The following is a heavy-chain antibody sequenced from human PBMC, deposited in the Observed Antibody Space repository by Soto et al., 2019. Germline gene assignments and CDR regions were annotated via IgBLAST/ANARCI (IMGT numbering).Heavy chain of an antibody. V-gene: IGHV1-69*02. Sequence: GASVKVSCKASGGTFSSYTISWVRQAPGQGLEWMGRIIPILGIANYAQKFQGRVTITADKSTSTAYMELSSLRSEDTAVYYCARSHYYDSSGYYHTGIDYWGQGTLVTVSS. CDR3: ARSHYYDSSGYYHTGIDY. CDR2: IIPILGIA. J-gene: IGHJ4*02. D-gene: IGHD3-22*01. CDR1: GGTFSSYT.